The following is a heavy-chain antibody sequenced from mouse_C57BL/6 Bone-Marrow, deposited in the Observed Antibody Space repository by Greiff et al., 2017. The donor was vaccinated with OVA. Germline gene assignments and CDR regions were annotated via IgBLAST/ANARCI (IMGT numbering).Heavy chain of an antibody. J-gene: IGHJ2*01. D-gene: IGHD1-1*01. CDR1: GFTFSSYG. Sequence: EVMLVESGGDLVKPGGSLKLSCAASGFTFSSYGMSWVRQTPDKRLEWVATISSGGSYNYYPDSVKGRFTISRDNAKNTLYLQMSSLKSEDTAMYFCARRDYGSSPFDYWGQGTTLTVSS. V-gene: IGHV5-6*02. CDR2: ISSGGSYN. CDR3: ARRDYGSSPFDY.